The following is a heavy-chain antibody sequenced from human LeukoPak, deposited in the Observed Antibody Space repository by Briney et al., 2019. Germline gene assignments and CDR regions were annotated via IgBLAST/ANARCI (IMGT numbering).Heavy chain of an antibody. CDR2: ISAYNGNT. V-gene: IGHV1-18*01. CDR1: GYTFTSYG. Sequence: GASVKVSCKASGYTFTSYGISWVRQAPGQGLEWMGWISAYNGNTNYAQKLQGRVTMTTGTSTSTAYMELRSLRSDDTAVYYCAREGINYYDSSGYYSPTDAFDIWGQGTMVTVSS. CDR3: AREGINYYDSSGYYSPTDAFDI. J-gene: IGHJ3*02. D-gene: IGHD3-22*01.